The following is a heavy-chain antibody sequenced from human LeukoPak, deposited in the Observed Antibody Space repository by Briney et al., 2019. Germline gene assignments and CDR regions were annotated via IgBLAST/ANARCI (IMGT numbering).Heavy chain of an antibody. CDR3: ARGPTYYYGSGSYF. V-gene: IGHV1-8*01. CDR2: MNPNSGNT. D-gene: IGHD3-10*01. J-gene: IGHJ4*02. Sequence: ASVKVSCKASGYTFTNYDINWVRQATGQGLEWMGWMNPNSGNTGYAQKFQGRVTMTRNTSISTAYMELSSLRSEDTAVYYCARGPTYYYGSGSYFWGQGTLVTVSS. CDR1: GYTFTNYD.